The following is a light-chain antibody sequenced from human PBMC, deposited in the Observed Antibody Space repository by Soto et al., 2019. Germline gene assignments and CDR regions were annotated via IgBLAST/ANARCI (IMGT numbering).Light chain of an antibody. CDR1: QSVSSN. Sequence: IVMTQSPATLSVSPWERATLSCGASQSVSSNLAWYQQKPGQAPRLLIYGASTRATGIPARFSGSGSGTEFTLTISSLQSEDFAVYYCQQYNNWPPTFGRGTKVDIK. J-gene: IGKJ1*01. V-gene: IGKV3-15*01. CDR2: GAS. CDR3: QQYNNWPPT.